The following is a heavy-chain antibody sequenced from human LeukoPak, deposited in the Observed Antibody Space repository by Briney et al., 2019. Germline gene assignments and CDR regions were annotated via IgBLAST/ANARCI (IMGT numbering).Heavy chain of an antibody. CDR3: ARASSGTYYTFDY. Sequence: PSETLSLTCSVSGDSISSYYWHWIRQPPGKGLEWIGYIYNSGSTNYNPSLKSRVTMSVDTSKNQFSLKLSSVTAADTAVYYCARASSGTYYTFDYWGQGTLVTVSS. V-gene: IGHV4-4*08. J-gene: IGHJ4*02. CDR2: IYNSGST. CDR1: GDSISSYY. D-gene: IGHD3-10*01.